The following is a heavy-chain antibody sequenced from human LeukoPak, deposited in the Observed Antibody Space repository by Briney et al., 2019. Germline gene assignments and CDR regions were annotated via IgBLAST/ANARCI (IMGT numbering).Heavy chain of an antibody. CDR3: ARHSLTMVPMDV. CDR2: INHSGST. J-gene: IGHJ6*03. Sequence: PSETLSLTCAVYGGSFSGYYWSWIRQPPGKGLEWIGEINHSGSTNYNPSLKSRVTISVDTSKNQFSLKLSSVTAADTAVYYCARHSLTMVPMDVWGKGTTVTISS. D-gene: IGHD3-10*01. CDR1: GGSFSGYY. V-gene: IGHV4-34*01.